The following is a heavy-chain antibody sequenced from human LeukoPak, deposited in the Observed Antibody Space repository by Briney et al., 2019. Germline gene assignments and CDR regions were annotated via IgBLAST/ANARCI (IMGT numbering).Heavy chain of an antibody. CDR1: GFTFSSYA. CDR2: ISDSGGST. J-gene: IGHJ4*02. D-gene: IGHD3-3*01. Sequence: GGSLRLSCAASGFTFSSYAMSWVRQAPGKGLECVSAISDSGGSTYYANSVKGRFTISRDNSKNTLYLQMNSLRAEDTAVYYCAKVPYYDFWCGYNRYFDYWGQGTLVTVSS. V-gene: IGHV3-23*01. CDR3: AKVPYYDFWCGYNRYFDY.